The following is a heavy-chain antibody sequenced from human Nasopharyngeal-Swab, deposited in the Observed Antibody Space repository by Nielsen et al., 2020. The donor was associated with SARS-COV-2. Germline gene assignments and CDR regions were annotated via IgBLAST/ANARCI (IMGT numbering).Heavy chain of an antibody. CDR1: GFTFSSYG. CDR2: ISYDGSNK. CDR3: ARDPQYTVTTT. J-gene: IGHJ5*02. V-gene: IGHV3-30*03. Sequence: GGSLRLSCAASGFTFSSYGMYWVRQAPGKGLEWVAVISYDGSNKYYADSVKGRFTISRDNSKNTLYLQMNSLRAEDTAVYYCARDPQYTVTTTWGQGTLVTVSS. D-gene: IGHD4-17*01.